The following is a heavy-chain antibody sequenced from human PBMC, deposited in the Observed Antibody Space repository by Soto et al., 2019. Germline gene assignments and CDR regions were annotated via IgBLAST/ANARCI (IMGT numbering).Heavy chain of an antibody. CDR3: VESGGAADY. V-gene: IGHV3-7*03. J-gene: IGHJ4*02. Sequence: GESLRLSCAASGFTFSSYWMGWVRQAPGKGLEWVANIQQDGSERHYGGSVKGRFTISRDNAKNSLYLQMNSLRAEDTAVYYCVESGGAADYWGQGTLVTVSS. CDR2: IQQDGSER. CDR1: GFTFSSYW. D-gene: IGHD2-8*02.